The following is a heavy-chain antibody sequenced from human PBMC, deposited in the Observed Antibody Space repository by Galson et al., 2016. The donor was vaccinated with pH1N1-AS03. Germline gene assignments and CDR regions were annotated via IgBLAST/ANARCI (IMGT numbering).Heavy chain of an antibody. Sequence: SVKVSCKASEGTFSNFGIRWLRQAPRQGLEWMGGFIPIFGTAKVAQKFKGRVTITADNLELSSLRSDDTAVYYCARDNYYDTGAFYGHFDFWGQGTLLVVSS. D-gene: IGHD3-22*01. CDR1: EGTFSNFG. V-gene: IGHV1-69*06. J-gene: IGHJ4*02. CDR3: ARDNYYDTGAFYGHFDF. CDR2: FIPIFGTA.